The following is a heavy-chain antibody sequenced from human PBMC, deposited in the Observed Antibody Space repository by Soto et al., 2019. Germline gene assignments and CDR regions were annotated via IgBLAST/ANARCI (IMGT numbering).Heavy chain of an antibody. Sequence: QVQLVESGGGVVQPGRSLRLSCAASGFGFSNYCMHWVRQAPGKGLEWVAVISHDGSKKFYADSVKGRFTISRDNSKSMLFLQMNSLRPEDTAVYHCAKGLGYSYGYPSDYWGQGILVAVSS. CDR3: AKGLGYSYGYPSDY. CDR1: GFGFSNYC. CDR2: ISHDGSKK. V-gene: IGHV3-30*18. J-gene: IGHJ4*02. D-gene: IGHD5-18*01.